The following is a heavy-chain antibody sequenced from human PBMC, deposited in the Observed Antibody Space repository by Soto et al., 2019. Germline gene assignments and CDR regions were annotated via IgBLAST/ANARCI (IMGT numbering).Heavy chain of an antibody. Sequence: GGSLRLSCAASGFTFSSYGMHWVRQAPGKGLEWVANIKQDGSEKYYVDSVKGRVTVSRDNAKNSLYLQMNSLRAEDTAVYYCARDYLWGQGTLVTVSS. J-gene: IGHJ5*02. CDR2: IKQDGSEK. CDR1: GFTFSSYG. CDR3: ARDYL. V-gene: IGHV3-7*03.